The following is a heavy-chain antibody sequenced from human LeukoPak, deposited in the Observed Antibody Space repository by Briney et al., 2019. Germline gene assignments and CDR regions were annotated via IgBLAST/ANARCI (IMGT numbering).Heavy chain of an antibody. CDR3: ARGGGSTPYYFDY. Sequence: SETLSLTCTVSGGSISSSTFYWGWIRQPPGKGLEWIGTISYTGSTYYNPSLKSRVTISVDTPKNQFSLKLSSVTAADTAVYYCARGGGSTPYYFDYWGQGTLVTVSS. CDR2: ISYTGST. V-gene: IGHV4-39*01. D-gene: IGHD2-2*01. J-gene: IGHJ4*02. CDR1: GGSISSSTFY.